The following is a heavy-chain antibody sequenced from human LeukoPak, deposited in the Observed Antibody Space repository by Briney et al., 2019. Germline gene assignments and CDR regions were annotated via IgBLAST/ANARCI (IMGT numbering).Heavy chain of an antibody. Sequence: KPSETLSLTCAVYGGSFSGYYWSWIRQPPGKGLEWIGEINHSGSTNYNPSLKSRVTISVDTSKNQFSLKLSSVTAADTAVYYCSPRAQRGFDFWGQGIQVTVSS. V-gene: IGHV4-34*01. CDR2: INHSGST. J-gene: IGHJ4*02. CDR1: GGSFSGYY. CDR3: SPRAQRGFDF.